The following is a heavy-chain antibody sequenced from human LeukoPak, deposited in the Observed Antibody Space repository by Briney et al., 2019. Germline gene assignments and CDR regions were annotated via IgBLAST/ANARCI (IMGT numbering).Heavy chain of an antibody. V-gene: IGHV4-4*07. Sequence: SETLSLTCTVSGGSISSYYWSWIRQPAGEGLEWIGRIYTSGSTNYNPSLKSRVTMSVDMSKNQFSLKLSSVTAADTAVYYCRGVRASTVTTYQPDAFDIWGHGTMVTVFS. J-gene: IGHJ3*02. D-gene: IGHD4-17*01. CDR3: RGVRASTVTTYQPDAFDI. CDR1: GGSISSYY. CDR2: IYTSGST.